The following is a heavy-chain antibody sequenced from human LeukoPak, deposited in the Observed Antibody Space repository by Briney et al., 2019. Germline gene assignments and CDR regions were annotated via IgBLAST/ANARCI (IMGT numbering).Heavy chain of an antibody. V-gene: IGHV1-24*01. CDR1: GYTLTELS. Sequence: ASVKVSCKVSGYTLTELSMHWVRQAPGKGLEWMGGFDPEDGETIYAQKFQGRVTITADESTSTAYMELSSLRSEDTAVYYCAREAVGATDAFDIWGQGTMVTVSS. J-gene: IGHJ3*02. CDR3: AREAVGATDAFDI. D-gene: IGHD1-26*01. CDR2: FDPEDGET.